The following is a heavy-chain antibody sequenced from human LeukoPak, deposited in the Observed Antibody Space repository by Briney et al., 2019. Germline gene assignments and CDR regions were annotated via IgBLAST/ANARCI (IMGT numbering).Heavy chain of an antibody. V-gene: IGHV1-24*01. CDR2: FDPEDGET. CDR3: ATEGITIFGVVTPRGDDAFDI. J-gene: IGHJ3*02. D-gene: IGHD3-3*01. Sequence: GASVRVSSKVSGYTLTELSMHWVRQAPGKGLEWMGGFDPEDGETIYAQKFQGRVTMTEDTSTDTAYMELSSLRSEDTAVYYCATEGITIFGVVTPRGDDAFDIWGQGTMVTVSS. CDR1: GYTLTELS.